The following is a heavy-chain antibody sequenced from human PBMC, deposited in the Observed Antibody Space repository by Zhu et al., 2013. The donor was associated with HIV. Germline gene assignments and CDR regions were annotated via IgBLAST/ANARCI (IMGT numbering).Heavy chain of an antibody. CDR3: AKEGTYYYGSGSYPAYFDY. CDR1: GFTFSSYS. J-gene: IGHJ4*02. Sequence: VQLVESGGGLVQPGGSLRLSCAASGFTFSSYSMNWVRQAPGKGLEWVSYISSSSSIKYYADSVKGRFTISRDNSKNTLYLQMNSLRAEDTAVYYCAKEGTYYYGSGSYPAYFDYWGQGTLVTVSS. V-gene: IGHV3-48*01. CDR2: ISSSSSIK. D-gene: IGHD3-10*01.